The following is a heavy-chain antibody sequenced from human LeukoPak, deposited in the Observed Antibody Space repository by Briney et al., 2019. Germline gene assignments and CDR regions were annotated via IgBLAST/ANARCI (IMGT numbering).Heavy chain of an antibody. V-gene: IGHV3-21*01. CDR3: ARGDAGRYCSGGSCYRWFDP. J-gene: IGHJ5*02. Sequence: GGSLRLSCAASGFTFSSYSMNWVRQAPGKGLEWVSSISSSSSYIYYADSVKGRFTISRDNAKNSLYLQMNSLRAEDTAVYYCARGDAGRYCSGGSCYRWFDPWGQGTLVTVSS. D-gene: IGHD2-15*01. CDR1: GFTFSSYS. CDR2: ISSSSSYI.